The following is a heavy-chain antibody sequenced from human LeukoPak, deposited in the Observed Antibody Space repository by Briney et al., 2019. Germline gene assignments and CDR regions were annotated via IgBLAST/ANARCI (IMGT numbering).Heavy chain of an antibody. CDR3: ARVGAGS. CDR1: RFTFSSYG. V-gene: IGHV3-30*02. D-gene: IGHD1-26*01. Sequence: GGSLRLSCAASRFTFSSYGMHWVRQAPGKGLEWVAYIQYDGSNEQYADSVKGRFSISRDSSKNILYLQMNSLRAEDTAVYYCARVGAGSWGQGTLVTVSS. CDR2: IQYDGSNE. J-gene: IGHJ4*02.